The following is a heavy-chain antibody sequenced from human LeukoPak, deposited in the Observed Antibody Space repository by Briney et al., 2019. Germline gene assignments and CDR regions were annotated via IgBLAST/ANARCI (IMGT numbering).Heavy chain of an antibody. Sequence: SETLSLTCTVSGGSICSPTYYWAWIRQPPGKGLEWIGTIHYSGSTFYNPSLKSRVTISVDTSKNQFSLKLSSVTAADTAVYYCARLGGYYDPPGYWGQGTLVTVSS. J-gene: IGHJ4*02. CDR2: IHYSGST. CDR3: ARLGGYYDPPGY. CDR1: GGSICSPTYY. D-gene: IGHD3-22*01. V-gene: IGHV4-39*01.